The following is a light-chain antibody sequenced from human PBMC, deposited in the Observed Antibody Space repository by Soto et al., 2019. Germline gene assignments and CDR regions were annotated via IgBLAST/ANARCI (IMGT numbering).Light chain of an antibody. CDR3: QHYGSSPPIT. V-gene: IGKV3-20*01. CDR1: QTVSSNH. Sequence: EVVLTQSPGTLSLSPGERATLSCRASQTVSSNHLIWYQQKPGQAPTLLIYGASSRATGIPGRFSGSASGTDFTLTISKLEPEDFAVYYCQHYGSSPPITFGQGTRLEIK. J-gene: IGKJ5*01. CDR2: GAS.